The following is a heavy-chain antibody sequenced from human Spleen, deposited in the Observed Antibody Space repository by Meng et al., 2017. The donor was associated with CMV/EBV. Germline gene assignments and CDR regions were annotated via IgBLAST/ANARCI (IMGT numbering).Heavy chain of an antibody. CDR2: IKQDGSEK. Sequence: GGSLRLSCAASGFTFSSYWMSWVSQAPGKGLEWVANIKQDGSEKYYVDSVKGRFTISRDNSKNTLYLQMNSLRAEDTAVYYCAKLGINYYYGMDVWGQGTTVTVSS. CDR1: GFTFSSYW. V-gene: IGHV3-7*03. D-gene: IGHD7-27*01. CDR3: AKLGINYYYGMDV. J-gene: IGHJ6*02.